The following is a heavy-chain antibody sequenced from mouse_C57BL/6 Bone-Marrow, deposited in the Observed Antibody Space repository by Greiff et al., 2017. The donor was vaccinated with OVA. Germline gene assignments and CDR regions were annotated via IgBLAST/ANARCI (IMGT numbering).Heavy chain of an antibody. J-gene: IGHJ2*01. D-gene: IGHD1-1*01. CDR1: GFTFSSYA. CDR2: ISDGGSYT. Sequence: EVKLVESGGGLVKPGGSLKLSCAASGFTFSSYAMSWVRQTPEKRLEWVATISDGGSYTYYPDNVKGRFTISRDNAKNNLYLQMSHLKSEDTAMYYCARDLTTVVAFDYWGQGTTLTVSS. CDR3: ARDLTTVVAFDY. V-gene: IGHV5-4*01.